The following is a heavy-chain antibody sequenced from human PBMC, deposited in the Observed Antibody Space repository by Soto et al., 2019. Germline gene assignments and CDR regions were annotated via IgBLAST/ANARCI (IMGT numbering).Heavy chain of an antibody. D-gene: IGHD6-19*01. CDR2: ITPLFNTA. V-gene: IGHV1-69*01. Sequence: QVQLVQSGAEVQKPGSSVKVSCKASGGTFSSFAISWLRQAPGQGLEWMGGITPLFNTAKYAQKIQSRVTIAADESTCTAYMELRSLGSEDTAGYYCERLSYSSVWYVSFDSWGQGTLVTVPS. CDR3: ERLSYSSVWYVSFDS. CDR1: GGTFSSFA. J-gene: IGHJ5*01.